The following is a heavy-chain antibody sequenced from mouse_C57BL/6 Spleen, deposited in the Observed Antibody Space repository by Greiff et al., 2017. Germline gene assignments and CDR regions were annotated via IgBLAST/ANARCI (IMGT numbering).Heavy chain of an antibody. J-gene: IGHJ4*01. CDR1: GYSFTGYF. Sequence: EVQLLESGPELVKPGDSVKISCKASGYSFTGYFMNWVMQSHRKSLQWIGRINPYGGDTFYNQKFKGKATLTVDKSSSTAHMELRRLTSEDSSVYYFARTEMDYWGQGTSVTVSS. CDR3: ARTEMDY. V-gene: IGHV1-20*01. CDR2: INPYGGDT.